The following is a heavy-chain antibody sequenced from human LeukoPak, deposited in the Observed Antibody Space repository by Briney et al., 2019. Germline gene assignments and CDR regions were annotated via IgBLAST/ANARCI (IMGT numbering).Heavy chain of an antibody. V-gene: IGHV3-21*01. J-gene: IGHJ5*02. D-gene: IGHD4-11*01. CDR2: ITGRSTYI. CDR1: GFTFSSYT. CDR3: ARDLTVTSTCWFDR. Sequence: PGGSLRLTCAVSGFTFSSYTMNWVRQAPGKGLEWVSSITGRSTYIYYADSVKGRFTISRDNAKNSLYLQMNSLRAEDTAVYYCARDLTVTSTCWFDRWGQGTLVTASS.